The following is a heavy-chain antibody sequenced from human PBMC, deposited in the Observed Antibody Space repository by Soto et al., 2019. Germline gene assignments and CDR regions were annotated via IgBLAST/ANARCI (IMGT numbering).Heavy chain of an antibody. Sequence: PGGSLRLSCAASGFTFSSYWIHWVRQAPWKGLVWVSRINSDGRSTSYADSVKGRFTISRDNAKNTLYLQMNSLRVEDTAVYYCTRDPQLWDNSASYFDYGGQGTLVTVS. J-gene: IGHJ4*02. CDR2: INSDGRST. CDR1: GFTFSSYW. V-gene: IGHV3-74*01. CDR3: TRDPQLWDNSASYFDY. D-gene: IGHD6-19*01.